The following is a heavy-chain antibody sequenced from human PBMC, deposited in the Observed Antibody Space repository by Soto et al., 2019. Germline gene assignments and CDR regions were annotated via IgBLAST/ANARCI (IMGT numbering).Heavy chain of an antibody. D-gene: IGHD1-26*01. Sequence: SETLSLTCTVSGGSISSGDYYWSWIRQPPGKGLEWTGYIYYSGSTYYNPSLKSRVTISVDTSKNQFSLKPSSVTAADTAVFYCAREGVGATAVGYFDYWGQGTLVTVSS. V-gene: IGHV4-30-4*01. CDR2: IYYSGST. CDR1: GGSISSGDYY. J-gene: IGHJ4*02. CDR3: AREGVGATAVGYFDY.